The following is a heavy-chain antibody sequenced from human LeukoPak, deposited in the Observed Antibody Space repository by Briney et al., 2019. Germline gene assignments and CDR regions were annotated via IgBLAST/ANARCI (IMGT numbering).Heavy chain of an antibody. V-gene: IGHV1-8*01. Sequence: GASVKVSCKASGYTFTSYDINWVRQATGQGLEWMGWMNPNSGNAGYAQKVQGRVTMTRDTSISTAYMELSSLRSEDTAVYYCARAVVTGYYHGMDVWGQGTTVTVSS. CDR1: GYTFTSYD. CDR2: MNPNSGNA. CDR3: ARAVVTGYYHGMDV. J-gene: IGHJ6*02. D-gene: IGHD2-21*02.